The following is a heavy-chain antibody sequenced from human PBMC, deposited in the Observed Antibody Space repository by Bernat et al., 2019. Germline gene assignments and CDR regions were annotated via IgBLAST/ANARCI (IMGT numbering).Heavy chain of an antibody. CDR3: ARDKGPRRGYSYVGAFDI. J-gene: IGHJ3*02. CDR1: GFTFSSYG. CDR2: IWYDGSNK. Sequence: QVQLVESGGGVVQPGRSLRLSCAASGFTFSSYGMHWVRQAPGKGLEWVAVIWYDGSNKYYADSVKGRFTISRDNSKNTLYPQMNSLRAEDTAVYYCARDKGPRRGYSYVGAFDIWGQGTMVTVSS. D-gene: IGHD5-18*01. V-gene: IGHV3-33*01.